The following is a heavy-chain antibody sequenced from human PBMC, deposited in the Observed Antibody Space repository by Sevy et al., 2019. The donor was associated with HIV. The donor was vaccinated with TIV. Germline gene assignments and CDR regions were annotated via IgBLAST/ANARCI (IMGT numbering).Heavy chain of an antibody. Sequence: SETLSLTCVVNGGSFSGYYWSWIRQPPGKGLEWIGAINHSGSTNYNPSLKSRVTISVDTSKNHFSLKLSSVTAADTAVYYCARSLYDFWSGYSFWGQGTLVTVSS. J-gene: IGHJ4*02. CDR2: INHSGST. D-gene: IGHD3-3*01. CDR3: ARSLYDFWSGYSF. CDR1: GGSFSGYY. V-gene: IGHV4-34*01.